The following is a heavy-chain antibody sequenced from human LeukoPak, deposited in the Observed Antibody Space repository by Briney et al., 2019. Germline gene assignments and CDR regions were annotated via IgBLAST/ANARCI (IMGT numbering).Heavy chain of an antibody. CDR1: GYTFTSYG. CDR2: MNPNSGNT. J-gene: IGHJ6*02. CDR3: ARSPGDSSSWYHHGMDV. Sequence: PGASVKVSCKASGYTFTSYGISWVRQAPGQGLEWMGWMNPNSGNTGYAQRFQGRVTMTRNTSISTAYMELSSLRSEDTAVYYCARSPGDSSSWYHHGMDVWGQGTTVTVSS. V-gene: IGHV1-8*02. D-gene: IGHD6-13*01.